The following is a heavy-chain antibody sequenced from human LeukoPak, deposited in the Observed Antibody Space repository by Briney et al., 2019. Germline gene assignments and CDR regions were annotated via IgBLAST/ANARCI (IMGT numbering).Heavy chain of an antibody. CDR3: ARVGGIAVAGTSYDFDY. J-gene: IGHJ4*02. Sequence: SETLSLTCAVSGYSISSGYYWGWIRQPPGKGLEWIGSIYHSGSTYYNPSLKSRVTISVDTSKNQFSLKLSSVTAADTAVYYCARVGGIAVAGTSYDFDYCGQGTLVTVSS. V-gene: IGHV4-38-2*01. D-gene: IGHD6-19*01. CDR1: GYSISSGYY. CDR2: IYHSGST.